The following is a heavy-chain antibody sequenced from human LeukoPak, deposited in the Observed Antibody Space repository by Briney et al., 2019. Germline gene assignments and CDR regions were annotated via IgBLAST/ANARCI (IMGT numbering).Heavy chain of an antibody. CDR2: IYPGGSDT. D-gene: IGHD3-16*01. CDR3: ARRGTEKYYYYGMDV. V-gene: IGHV5-51*01. J-gene: IGHJ6*04. CDR1: GYGFTSYW. Sequence: GESLKISCKGSGYGFTSYWIGWVRQMPGKGLEGMGIIYPGGSDTRYSPSFQGQVTISADKSISTAYLQWSSLKASDTAMYYCARRGTEKYYYYGMDVWGKGTTVTVSS.